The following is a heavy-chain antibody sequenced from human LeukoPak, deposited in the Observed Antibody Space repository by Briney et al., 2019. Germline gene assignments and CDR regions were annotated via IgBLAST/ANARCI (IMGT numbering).Heavy chain of an antibody. J-gene: IGHJ4*02. Sequence: PGGSLRLSCAASGFTLGSYSLNWVRQAPGKGLEWVSSISSSSSYIYYADSVKGRFTISRDNAKNSLYLQMNSLRAEDTAVYYCARDPITIFGVVIIGDYFDYWGQGTLVTVSS. CDR1: GFTLGSYS. D-gene: IGHD3-3*01. CDR3: ARDPITIFGVVIIGDYFDY. V-gene: IGHV3-21*01. CDR2: ISSSSSYI.